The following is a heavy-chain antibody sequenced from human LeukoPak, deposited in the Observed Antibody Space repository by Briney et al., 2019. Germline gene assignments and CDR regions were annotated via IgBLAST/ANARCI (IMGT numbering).Heavy chain of an antibody. J-gene: IGHJ6*02. V-gene: IGHV5-51*01. CDR1: GYRFKDYW. D-gene: IGHD2-15*01. CDR3: ARHGLAGCISGRCFTSFHFYGMDV. Sequence: GESLKISRNSSGYRFKDYWIGWVRQMPGKGLGGMGIIFPGDSDTIYSPYYQCQDTISPDKSIGTANLQLTSLKASDSGTYYYARHGLAGCISGRCFTSFHFYGMDVCGQGTTVTVSS. CDR2: IFPGDSDT.